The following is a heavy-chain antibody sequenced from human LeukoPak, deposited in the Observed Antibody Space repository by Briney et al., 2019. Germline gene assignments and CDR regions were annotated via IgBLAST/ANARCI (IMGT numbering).Heavy chain of an antibody. CDR3: ARDTDYGDYADY. D-gene: IGHD4-17*01. CDR2: ISGSGGST. Sequence: GGSLRLSCAASGFTFSSYAMSWVRQAPGKGLEWVSAISGSGGSTYYADSVKGRFTISRGNSKNTLYLQMNSLRAEDTAVYYCARDTDYGDYADYWGQGTLVTVSS. CDR1: GFTFSSYA. V-gene: IGHV3-23*01. J-gene: IGHJ4*02.